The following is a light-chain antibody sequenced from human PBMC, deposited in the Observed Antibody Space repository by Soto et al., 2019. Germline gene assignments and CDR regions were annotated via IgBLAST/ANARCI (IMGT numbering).Light chain of an antibody. CDR3: GKFVSAPPRT. J-gene: IGKJ1*01. CDR2: GVS. CDR1: QSVSSTF. Sequence: EIVLTQSPGTLSLSPGERATLSCRASQSVSSTFLAWYQQQPGQAPRLLIYGVSKRATGIPDRFSGSGSGTDFTLTISRLEPEDFAVYFCGKFVSAPPRTFGQGTKVEIK. V-gene: IGKV3-20*01.